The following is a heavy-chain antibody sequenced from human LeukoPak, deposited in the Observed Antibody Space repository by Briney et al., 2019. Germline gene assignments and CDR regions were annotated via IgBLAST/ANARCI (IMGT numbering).Heavy chain of an antibody. D-gene: IGHD2-2*01. CDR3: ARSQCHRDLSSTSCYAFDI. J-gene: IGHJ3*02. CDR2: INWNGGST. V-gene: IGHV3-20*04. CDR1: GFTFDDYG. Sequence: GGTLRLSCAASGFTFDDYGMSWVRQAPGKGLEWVSGINWNGGSTGYADSVKGRFTISRDNAKNSLYLQMNSLRAEDTALYYCARSQCHRDLSSTSCYAFDIWGQGTMVTVSS.